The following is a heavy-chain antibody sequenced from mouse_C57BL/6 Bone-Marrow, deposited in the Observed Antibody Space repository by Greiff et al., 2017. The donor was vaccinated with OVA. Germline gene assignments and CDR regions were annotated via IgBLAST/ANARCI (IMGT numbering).Heavy chain of an antibody. CDR3: ASAVFAY. Sequence: QVQLQQPGAELVKPGASVKLSCKASGYTFTSYWMQWVKQRPGQGLEWIGEIDPSGSYTNYNQKFKGKATLTVDTSSSTAYMQLSSLTSEDSAVYCCASAVFAYWGQGTLVTVSA. V-gene: IGHV1-50*01. CDR2: IDPSGSYT. CDR1: GYTFTSYW. J-gene: IGHJ3*01.